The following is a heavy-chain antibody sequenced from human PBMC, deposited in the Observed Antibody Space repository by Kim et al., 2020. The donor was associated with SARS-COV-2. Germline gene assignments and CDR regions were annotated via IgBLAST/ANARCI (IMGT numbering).Heavy chain of an antibody. CDR2: INTRSTHI. J-gene: IGHJ4*02. V-gene: IGHV3-21*01. Sequence: GGSLRLSCSASGFTFSNYSMNWVSQAPGKGLEWVASINTRSTHIIYADSVKGRFTISRDNAKNSLYLQMNSLTAEDTAVYFCARARHLNYFGQGTTVTVS. CDR3: ARARHLNY. CDR1: GFTFSNYS.